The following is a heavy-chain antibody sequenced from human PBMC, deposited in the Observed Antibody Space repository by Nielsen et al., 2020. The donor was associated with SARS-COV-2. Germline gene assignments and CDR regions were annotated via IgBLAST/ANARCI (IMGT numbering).Heavy chain of an antibody. D-gene: IGHD2-21*02. CDR1: GFTFSSYW. V-gene: IGHV3-23*01. Sequence: GGSLRLSCAASGFTFSSYWMSWVRQAPGKGLEWVSAISGSGGSTYYADSVKGRFTISRDNSKNTLYLQMNSLRAEDTAVYYCAKDGDLVPYPDGMDVWGQGTTVTVSS. J-gene: IGHJ6*02. CDR3: AKDGDLVPYPDGMDV. CDR2: ISGSGGST.